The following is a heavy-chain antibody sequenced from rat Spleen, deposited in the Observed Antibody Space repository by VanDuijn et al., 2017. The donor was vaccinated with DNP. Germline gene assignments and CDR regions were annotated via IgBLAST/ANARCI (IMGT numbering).Heavy chain of an antibody. CDR3: VTRGTGSDNWFAH. J-gene: IGHJ3*01. D-gene: IGHD5-1*01. V-gene: IGHV4-2*01. Sequence: EVKLVESGGVLVQPGRSLKLSCAASGLNFSDFWMGWVRQAPEKGLEWMGEIKQESTVINHNPSLSDRFTISRDNAQNSLYLQLNNLGSEDTAIYYCVTRGTGSDNWFAHWGQGTLVNVSS. CDR1: GLNFSDFW. CDR2: IKQESTVI.